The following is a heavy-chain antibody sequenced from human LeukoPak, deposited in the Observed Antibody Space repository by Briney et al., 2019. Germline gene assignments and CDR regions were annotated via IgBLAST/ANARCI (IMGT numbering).Heavy chain of an antibody. D-gene: IGHD3-22*01. CDR2: IIPIFGTA. CDR1: GGTFISYA. V-gene: IGHV1-69*13. Sequence: ASVKVSCKASGGTFISYAISWVRQAPGQGLEWMGGIIPIFGTANYAQKFQGRVTITADESTSTAYMELRSLRSDDTAVYYCARLVYYYDSSGGYFDYWGQGTLVTVSS. J-gene: IGHJ4*02. CDR3: ARLVYYYDSSGGYFDY.